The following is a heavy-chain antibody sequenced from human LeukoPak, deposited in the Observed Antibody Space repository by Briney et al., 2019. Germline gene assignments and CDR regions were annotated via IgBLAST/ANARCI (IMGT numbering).Heavy chain of an antibody. J-gene: IGHJ4*02. Sequence: SETLSLTCTVSGGSISSSSYYWGWIRQPPGKGLEWIGEINHSGSTNYNPSLKSRVTISVDTSKNQFSLKLSSVTAADTAVYYCAREGIAHGGGWYSIPYDYWGQGTLVTVSS. CDR2: INHSGST. D-gene: IGHD2-21*02. V-gene: IGHV4-39*07. CDR3: AREGIAHGGGWYSIPYDY. CDR1: GGSISSSSYY.